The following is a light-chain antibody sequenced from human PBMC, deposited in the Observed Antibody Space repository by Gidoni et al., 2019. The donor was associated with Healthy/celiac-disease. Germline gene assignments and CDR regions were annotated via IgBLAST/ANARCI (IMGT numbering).Light chain of an antibody. CDR3: QPLTSYPLT. CDR2: AAS. Sequence: DIQLTQSPSFLSASVGDRVTITCRGSQGISSHVAWYQQKTGKAPKLLISAASTLQSGVPSRFIGSGSGTEFPLTIRSLQPEDFATYHCQPLTSYPLTFGQGTKLEIK. V-gene: IGKV1-9*01. CDR1: QGISSH. J-gene: IGKJ2*01.